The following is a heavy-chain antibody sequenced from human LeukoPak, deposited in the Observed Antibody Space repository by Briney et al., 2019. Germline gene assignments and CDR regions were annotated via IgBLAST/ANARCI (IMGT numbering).Heavy chain of an antibody. CDR1: GFSFSSYS. CDR3: ARVPADF. Sequence: GGPLRLSCVASGFSFSSYSMNWVRQAPGKGLEWVSSISRISDYTYYADSVKGRFTISRDNAKNSLYLQMNSLRAEDTAVYYCARVPADFWGQGTLVTVSS. V-gene: IGHV3-21*01. J-gene: IGHJ4*02. CDR2: ISRISDYT.